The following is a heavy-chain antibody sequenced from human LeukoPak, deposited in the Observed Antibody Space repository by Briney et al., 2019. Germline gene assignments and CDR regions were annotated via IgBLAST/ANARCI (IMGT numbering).Heavy chain of an antibody. D-gene: IGHD4-17*01. CDR2: ISTYIANT. CDR1: GYTFTSYG. V-gene: IGHV1-18*01. CDR3: ARDNPTSPNPSHYGDYVPFDY. J-gene: IGHJ4*02. Sequence: ASVKVSCKASGYTFTSYGISRVRQAPGQGLEWMGWISTYIANTNYAQNFQGRATMTTDTSTSTAYMELRSLRSDDTAMYYCARDNPTSPNPSHYGDYVPFDYWGQGTLVTVSS.